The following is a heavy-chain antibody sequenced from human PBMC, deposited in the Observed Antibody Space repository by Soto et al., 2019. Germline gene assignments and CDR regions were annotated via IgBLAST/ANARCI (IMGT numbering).Heavy chain of an antibody. Sequence: ASVKVSCKASGYTFTSYGISWVRQAPGQGLEWMGWISAYNGNTNYAQKLQGRVTMTTDTSTSTAYMELRSLRSDDTAVYYCARDWFWGGELPNVPYFDYWGQGTLVTVSS. D-gene: IGHD3-10*01. CDR3: ARDWFWGGELPNVPYFDY. V-gene: IGHV1-18*01. J-gene: IGHJ4*02. CDR2: ISAYNGNT. CDR1: GYTFTSYG.